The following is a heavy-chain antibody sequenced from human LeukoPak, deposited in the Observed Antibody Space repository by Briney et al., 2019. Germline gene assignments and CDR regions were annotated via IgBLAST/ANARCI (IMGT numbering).Heavy chain of an antibody. Sequence: GGSLRLSCAASGFTFSSYGMHWVRQAPGKGLEWVAFIRYDGSNKYYADSVKGRFTISRDNSKNTLYLQMNSLRAEDTAVYYCAKIPYGSGSYWVEYYYYMDVWGKGTTVTISS. CDR2: IRYDGSNK. J-gene: IGHJ6*03. V-gene: IGHV3-30*02. CDR3: AKIPYGSGSYWVEYYYYMDV. D-gene: IGHD3-10*01. CDR1: GFTFSSYG.